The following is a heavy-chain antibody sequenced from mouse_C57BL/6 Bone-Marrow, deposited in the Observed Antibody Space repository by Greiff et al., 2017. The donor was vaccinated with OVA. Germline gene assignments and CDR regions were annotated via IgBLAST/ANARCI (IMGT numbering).Heavy chain of an antibody. V-gene: IGHV5-4*01. D-gene: IGHD2-2*01. CDR1: GFTFSSYA. CDR3: ARRGGGYDWYFDV. CDR2: ISDGGSYT. Sequence: EVQVVESGGGLVKPGGSLKLSCAASGFTFSSYAMSWVRQTPEKRLEWVATISDGGSYTYYPDNVKGRFTISRDNAKNNLYLQMSHLKSEDTAMYYCARRGGGYDWYFDVWGTGTTVTVSS. J-gene: IGHJ1*03.